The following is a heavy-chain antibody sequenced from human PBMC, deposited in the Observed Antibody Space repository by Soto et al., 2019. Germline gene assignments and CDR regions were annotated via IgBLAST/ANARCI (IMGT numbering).Heavy chain of an antibody. CDR3: ARGRYGDY. J-gene: IGHJ4*02. CDR2: SSAHNGNT. Sequence: QVHLVQSGAEVKKPGASVKVSCKASGYTFTSYGITWVRQAPGQGLEWMGLSSAHNGNTDYAQKLQGRVIVTRETSTSTAYMELRSLISDDTAVYYCARGRYGDYWGQGALVTVSS. V-gene: IGHV1-18*01. CDR1: GYTFTSYG. D-gene: IGHD1-1*01.